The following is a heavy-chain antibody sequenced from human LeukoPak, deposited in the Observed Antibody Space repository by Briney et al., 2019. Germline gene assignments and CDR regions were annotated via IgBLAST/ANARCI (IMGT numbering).Heavy chain of an antibody. D-gene: IGHD1-26*01. CDR1: GLITDNYA. J-gene: IGHJ5*02. CDR3: VRESVRSGWFDH. CDR2: ISGDGGST. V-gene: IGHV3-43*02. Sequence: PGGSLRLSCAAPGLITDNYAIHWVRQAPGKGLEWVSLISGDGGSTLYADSVRGRFTISRDNSKNSLSLQMSSLRSEDTALYFCVRESVRSGWFDHWGQGTLVTVSS.